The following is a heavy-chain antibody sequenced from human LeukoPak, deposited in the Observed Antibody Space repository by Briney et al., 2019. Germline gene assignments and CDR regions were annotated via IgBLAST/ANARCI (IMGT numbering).Heavy chain of an antibody. V-gene: IGHV3-23*01. CDR1: GAAFSKCG. Sequence: GGSLRLSCAASGAAFSKCGMKWVRQAAGAGLEYISGISKSGDITHYADSVKGRFTISRDNVKNTLYLQMNSLRAEDTARDYCATEGFYFWGPGTQVTVSS. J-gene: IGHJ4*02. CDR2: ISKSGDIT. CDR3: ATEGFYF.